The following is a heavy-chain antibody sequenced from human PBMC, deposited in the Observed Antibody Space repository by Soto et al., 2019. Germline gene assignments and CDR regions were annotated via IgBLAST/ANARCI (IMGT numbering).Heavy chain of an antibody. CDR2: IIPIFGTA. D-gene: IGHD6-13*01. CDR1: GGTFSSYA. Sequence: SVQVSCKASGGTFSSYAISWVRQAPGQGLEWMGGIIPIFGTANDAQKFQGRVTITADKSTSTAYMELGSLRSEDTAVYYCARGYIGSWYLRFDPWGHVTLVTVSS. CDR3: ARGYIGSWYLRFDP. J-gene: IGHJ5*02. V-gene: IGHV1-69*06.